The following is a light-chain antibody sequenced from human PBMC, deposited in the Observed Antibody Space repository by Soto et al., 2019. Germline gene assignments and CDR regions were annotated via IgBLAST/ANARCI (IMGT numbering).Light chain of an antibody. CDR1: NSDVGGYNY. V-gene: IGLV2-14*01. CDR2: EVS. Sequence: QSVLAQPASVSGSPGQSSTISCTGTNSDVGGYNYVSWYQQHPGKAPELMIYEVSHRPSGVSNRFSGSKSDNTASLTISGLQAEDEADYYCSSYTSISTLYDFGTGTKVTVL. J-gene: IGLJ1*01. CDR3: SSYTSISTLYD.